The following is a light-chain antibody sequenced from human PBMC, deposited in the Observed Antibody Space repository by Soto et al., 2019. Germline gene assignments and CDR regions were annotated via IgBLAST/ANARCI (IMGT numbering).Light chain of an antibody. J-gene: IGKJ2*01. Sequence: DIQMTQSPSTLAASVGDRVTITCRASQSISTWLAWYQQKPGKAPKLLIYTASSLESGVPNRFSGSGSGTEFTLPISSLQPDDFATYYCQQYNRHSSYTFGQGTKLEIK. V-gene: IGKV1-5*03. CDR2: TAS. CDR1: QSISTW. CDR3: QQYNRHSSYT.